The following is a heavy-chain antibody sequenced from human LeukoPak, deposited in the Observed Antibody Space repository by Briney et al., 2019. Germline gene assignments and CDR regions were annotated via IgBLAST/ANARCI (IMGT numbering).Heavy chain of an antibody. CDR1: GFTFSSYW. Sequence: GGSLRLSCAASGFTFSSYWMSWVRQAPGKGLEWVANIKQDGSEKYYVDSVKGRFTISRDNAKNSLYLQMNSLRAEDTAVYYCARDLAAGTPNRFDPWGQGTLVTVSS. CDR3: ARDLAAGTPNRFDP. V-gene: IGHV3-7*01. J-gene: IGHJ5*02. D-gene: IGHD6-13*01. CDR2: IKQDGSEK.